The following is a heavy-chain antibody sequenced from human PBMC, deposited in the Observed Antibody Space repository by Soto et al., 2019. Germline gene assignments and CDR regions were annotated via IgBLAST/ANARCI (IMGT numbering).Heavy chain of an antibody. J-gene: IGHJ2*01. V-gene: IGHV1-69*01. D-gene: IGHD3-10*01. CDR2: IIPIFGTA. CDR1: GGTFSSYA. CDR3: ARDRGSGSYDLYFDL. Sequence: QVQLVQSGAEVKKPGSSLKVSCKASGGTFSSYAISLVRQAPGQGLEWMGGIIPIFGTANYAQKFQGRVTITADESTSTAYMELSSLRSEDTAVYYCARDRGSGSYDLYFDLWGRGTLVTVSS.